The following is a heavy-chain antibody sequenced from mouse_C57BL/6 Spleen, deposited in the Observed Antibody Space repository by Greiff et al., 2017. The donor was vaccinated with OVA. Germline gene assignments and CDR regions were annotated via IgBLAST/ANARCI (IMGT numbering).Heavy chain of an antibody. CDR2: INPNNGGT. CDR3: ARVGEDAMDY. J-gene: IGHJ4*01. CDR1: GYTFTDYY. Sequence: VQLQQSGPELVKPGASVKISCKASGYTFTDYYMNWVKQSHGKSLEWIGDINPNNGGTSYNQKFKGKATLTVDKSSSTAYMELRSLTSEDSAVYYCARVGEDAMDYWGQGTSVTVSS. V-gene: IGHV1-26*01.